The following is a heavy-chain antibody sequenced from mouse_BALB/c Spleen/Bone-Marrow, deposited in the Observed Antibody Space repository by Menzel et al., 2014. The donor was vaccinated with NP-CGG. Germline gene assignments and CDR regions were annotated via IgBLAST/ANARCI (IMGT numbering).Heavy chain of an antibody. CDR3: ARDWTIPFAY. CDR1: GYTFTSYT. Sequence: VQLQQSGAELARPGASVKMSCKASGYTFTSYTMRWVKQRPGQGLEWIGYINPSSGYTNYNQKFKDKATLTADKSSSTAYMQLSSLTSEDSAVYYCARDWTIPFAYWDQGTLVTVSA. V-gene: IGHV1-4*01. D-gene: IGHD1-1*02. CDR2: INPSSGYT. J-gene: IGHJ3*01.